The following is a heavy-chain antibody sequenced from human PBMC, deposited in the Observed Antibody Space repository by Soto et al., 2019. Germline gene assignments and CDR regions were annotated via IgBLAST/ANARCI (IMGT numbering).Heavy chain of an antibody. D-gene: IGHD3-22*01. CDR1: GFPFSAFW. J-gene: IGHJ4*02. CDR3: ARKHYYDTSGYLFDY. V-gene: IGHV3-74*01. Sequence: PGGSLSLSCAASGFPFSAFWMHWVRQAPGKGLVWVSRINSDGSSTTYADSVQGRFTISRDNAKNTLYLQMNSLRAEDTAVYYCARKHYYDTSGYLFDYWGQGTLVTVSS. CDR2: INSDGSST.